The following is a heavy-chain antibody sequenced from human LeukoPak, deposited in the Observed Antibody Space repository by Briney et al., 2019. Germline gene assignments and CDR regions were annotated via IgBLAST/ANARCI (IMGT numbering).Heavy chain of an antibody. V-gene: IGHV3-23*01. Sequence: GGSLRPSCVASGFPFSNYAMSWVRQAPGKGLECVSVISGSGGSTYYADSVKGRFTISRDNAKNTLYLQMNSLRAEDTAVYYCAKDMEFTNTWYLPYFDYWGQGTLVTVSS. CDR3: AKDMEFTNTWYLPYFDY. J-gene: IGHJ4*02. CDR1: GFPFSNYA. CDR2: ISGSGGST. D-gene: IGHD4-23*01.